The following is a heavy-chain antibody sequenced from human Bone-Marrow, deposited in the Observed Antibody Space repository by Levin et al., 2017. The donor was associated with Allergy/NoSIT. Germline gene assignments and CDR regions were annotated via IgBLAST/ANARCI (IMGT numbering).Heavy chain of an antibody. J-gene: IGHJ6*02. CDR2: INPSGGIT. CDR3: ARDQSFGFWAGSSYFSGLDV. V-gene: IGHV1-46*01. Sequence: ASVKVSCKASGYTFTTYYIHWVRQAPGQGLEWMGAINPSGGITSFAQKFQDRVTMTRDTSTDTVNMELSSLRSDDTAVYYCARDQSFGFWAGSSYFSGLDVWGQGTTVTVSS. CDR1: GYTFTTYY. D-gene: IGHD3/OR15-3a*01.